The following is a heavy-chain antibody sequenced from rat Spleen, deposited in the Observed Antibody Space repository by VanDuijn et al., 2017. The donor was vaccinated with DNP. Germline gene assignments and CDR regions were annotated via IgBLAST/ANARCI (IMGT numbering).Heavy chain of an antibody. Sequence: EVQLVESGGGLVQPGRSLKLSCAASGFIFNDYGMAWVRQTPKKGLEWVATINNSGDNSYYRDSVKGRFTISRDNAKSTLYLQMDSLRSEDTATYYCATRYNNFFDYWGQGVMVTVSS. J-gene: IGHJ2*01. CDR3: ATRYNNFFDY. CDR2: INNSGDNS. V-gene: IGHV5S13*01. D-gene: IGHD1-10*01. CDR1: GFIFNDYG.